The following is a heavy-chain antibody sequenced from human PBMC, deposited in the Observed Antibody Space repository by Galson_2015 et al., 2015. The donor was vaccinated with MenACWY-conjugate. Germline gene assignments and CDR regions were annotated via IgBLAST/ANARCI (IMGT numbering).Heavy chain of an antibody. CDR2: INADNGNT. V-gene: IGHV1-3*01. CDR1: GYTFTSYA. Sequence: SVKVSCKASGYTFTSYAMHWVRQAPGQRLEWMGWINADNGNTKYSQKFQGRVTITRDTSASTAYMELSSLRSEDTAVYYCARPFLCSGGSCYGYGMDVWGQGTTVTVSS. D-gene: IGHD2-15*01. J-gene: IGHJ6*02. CDR3: ARPFLCSGGSCYGYGMDV.